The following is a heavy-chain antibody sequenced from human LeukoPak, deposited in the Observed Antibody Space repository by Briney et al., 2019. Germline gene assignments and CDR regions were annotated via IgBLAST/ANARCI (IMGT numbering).Heavy chain of an antibody. CDR2: VRGSGGGT. CDR3: AKMRFGDDVFDI. CDR1: GFTFSNYV. V-gene: IGHV3-23*01. J-gene: IGHJ3*02. Sequence: PGRSLRLSCAASGFTFSNYVMNWVRQAPGKGLEWVSAVRGSGGGTYYADSVKGRFTISRDNSMHTLYLQMNSLRVEDTAVYYCAKMRFGDDVFDIWGQGTMVTVSS. D-gene: IGHD3-10*01.